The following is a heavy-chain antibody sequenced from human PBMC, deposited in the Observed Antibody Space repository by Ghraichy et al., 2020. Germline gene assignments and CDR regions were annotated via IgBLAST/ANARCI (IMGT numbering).Heavy chain of an antibody. CDR3: AKGIAAGTSTISYYYNGMDV. V-gene: IGHV3-23*01. Sequence: GGSLRLSCAASGFTFSSYVLSWVRQAPGKGLEWVSAISGSGDSTYYPDSVKGRFTISRDNSKNTLYLQMNSLRVEDMAVYYCAKGIAAGTSTISYYYNGMDVWGQGSTVTVSS. CDR2: ISGSGDST. CDR1: GFTFSSYV. J-gene: IGHJ6*02. D-gene: IGHD6-13*01.